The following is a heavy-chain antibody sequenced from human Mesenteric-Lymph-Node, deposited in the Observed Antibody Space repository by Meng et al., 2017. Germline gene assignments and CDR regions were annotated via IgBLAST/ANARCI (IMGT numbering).Heavy chain of an antibody. V-gene: IGHV3-23*01. CDR1: GFTFSNYG. CDR3: AKRSSDTTGYYHYYFDY. Sequence: GESLKISCAASGFTFSNYGMSWVRQTPGKGLEWVSSISDGGGSTYYADSVKGRFTISRDNSRNTLYLQMNSLRAEDTARYYCAKRSSDTTGYYHYYFDYWGQGTLVTVSS. CDR2: ISDGGGST. D-gene: IGHD3-22*01. J-gene: IGHJ4*02.